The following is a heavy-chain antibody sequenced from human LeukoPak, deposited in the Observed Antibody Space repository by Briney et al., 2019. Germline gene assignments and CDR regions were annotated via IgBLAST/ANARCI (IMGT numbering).Heavy chain of an antibody. Sequence: GASVSVSCKASGGTFRNYIFSWVRQAPGQGLEWMGGIIPIFGTANYAQKFQGRVTITADESTSTAYMELSSLRSEDTAVYYCARVGVELELLEDYYYYYGMDVWGQGTTVTVSS. CDR3: ARVGVELELLEDYYYYYGMDV. D-gene: IGHD1-7*01. CDR1: GGTFRNYI. J-gene: IGHJ6*02. V-gene: IGHV1-69*13. CDR2: IIPIFGTA.